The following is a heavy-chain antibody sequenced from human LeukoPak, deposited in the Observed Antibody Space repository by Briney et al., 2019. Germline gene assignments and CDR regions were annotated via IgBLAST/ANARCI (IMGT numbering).Heavy chain of an antibody. CDR1: GFTFSSYA. D-gene: IGHD3-22*01. CDR3: AKDISGGSGYSQSLQY. Sequence: GGSLRLSCAASAASGFTFSSYAMHWVRQAPGKGLEWVAVIWYDGSNKSYGDSVKGRFTISRDNSKNTVYLQMNSLRAEDTAVYYRAKDISGGSGYSQSLQYWGQGTLVTVSS. J-gene: IGHJ1*01. CDR2: IWYDGSNK. V-gene: IGHV3-33*06.